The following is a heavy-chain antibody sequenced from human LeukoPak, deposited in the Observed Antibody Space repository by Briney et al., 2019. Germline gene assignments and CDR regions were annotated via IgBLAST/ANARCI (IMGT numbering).Heavy chain of an antibody. CDR1: GGSISSYY. Sequence: ETSETLSLTCTVSGGSISSYYWSWIRQPPGKGLEWLGYIYYSGSTNYNPSLKSRVTISVDTSKNQFSLKLSSVTAADTAVYYWARHGGGYSYGYYYYYGMDVWGQGTTVTVSS. J-gene: IGHJ6*02. CDR3: ARHGGGYSYGYYYYYGMDV. D-gene: IGHD5-18*01. V-gene: IGHV4-59*08. CDR2: IYYSGST.